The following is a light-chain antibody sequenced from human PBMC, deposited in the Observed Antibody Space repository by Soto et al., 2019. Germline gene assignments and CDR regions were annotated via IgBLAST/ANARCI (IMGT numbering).Light chain of an antibody. V-gene: IGLV2-14*01. CDR3: SSYTSNITWV. CDR1: SSDVGGYNY. J-gene: IGLJ3*02. Sequence: QSALTQPASVSGSPGQSITISCTGTSSDVGGYNYVSWYQQHPGKAPKLMIYAVSNRPSGVSNRFSGSKSGNTASLTISGLQAEDEADYYCSSYTSNITWVFGEGTKLTVL. CDR2: AVS.